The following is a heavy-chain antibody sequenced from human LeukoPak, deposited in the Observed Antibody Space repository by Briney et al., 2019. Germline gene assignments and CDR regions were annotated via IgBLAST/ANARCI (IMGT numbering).Heavy chain of an antibody. V-gene: IGHV4-34*01. Sequence: SETLSLTCAVYVGSFSGYYWSWIRQPPGKGLEWLGEINHSGSTNFNPSLKSRVTISVDTSKNQFSRKLSSVTAADTAVYYCARYGGSFDYWGQGTLVTVSS. J-gene: IGHJ4*02. CDR2: INHSGST. CDR3: ARYGGSFDY. D-gene: IGHD1-26*01. CDR1: VGSFSGYY.